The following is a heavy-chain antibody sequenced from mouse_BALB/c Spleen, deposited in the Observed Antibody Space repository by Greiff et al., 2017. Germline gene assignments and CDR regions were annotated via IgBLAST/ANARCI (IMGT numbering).Heavy chain of an antibody. D-gene: IGHD2-1*01. CDR3: AAYGKGFAY. CDR1: GYTFTSYW. Sequence: VQLQQPGAELVKPGASVKLSCKASGYTFTSYWMHWVQQRPGQGLEWIGEINPSNGRTNYNEKFKSKATLTVDKSSSTAYMQLSSLTSEDSAVCYCAAYGKGFAYWGQGTLVTVSA. CDR2: INPSNGRT. V-gene: IGHV1S81*02. J-gene: IGHJ3*01.